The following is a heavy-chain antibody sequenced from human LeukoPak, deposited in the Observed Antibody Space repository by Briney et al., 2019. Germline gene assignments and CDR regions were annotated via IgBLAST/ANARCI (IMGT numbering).Heavy chain of an antibody. D-gene: IGHD4-23*01. CDR3: AKKNSGLQPFDY. CDR2: ISSSGGDT. J-gene: IGHJ4*02. Sequence: PGGSLRLSCAASGFTFSTSAMSWVRQAPGKGLEWVSGISSSGGDTPYADSVKGRFTISRDNSKNTLYLQMNSLRAEDTAVYHCAKKNSGLQPFDYWGQGTLVTVSS. V-gene: IGHV3-23*01. CDR1: GFTFSTSA.